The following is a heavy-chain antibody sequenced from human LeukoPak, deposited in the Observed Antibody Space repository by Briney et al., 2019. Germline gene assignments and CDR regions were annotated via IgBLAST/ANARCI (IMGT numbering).Heavy chain of an antibody. CDR3: ARDKTSHCSGGSCYSGWFDP. CDR2: ISYDGSNK. J-gene: IGHJ5*02. CDR1: GFTFSSYA. Sequence: SGGSLRLSCAASGFTFSSYAMHWVRQAPGKGLEWVAVISYDGSNKYYADSVKGRFTISRDNSKNTLYLQMNSLRAEDTAVYYCARDKTSHCSGGSCYSGWFDPWGQGTLVTVSS. V-gene: IGHV3-30-3*01. D-gene: IGHD2-15*01.